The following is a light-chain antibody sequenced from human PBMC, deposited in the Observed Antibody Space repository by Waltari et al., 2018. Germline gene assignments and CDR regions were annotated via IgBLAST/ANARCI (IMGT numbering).Light chain of an antibody. V-gene: IGKV1-39*01. J-gene: IGKJ1*01. CDR2: AAS. Sequence: DIQMTQSPSSLSASVGDRVTITCRASQTISRYLNWYQQKPGKAPNLLISAASSLQSGVSSRFSGSGSGRDFTLIITSLQPEDFATYYCQESYSFTRTFGQGTKVEIK. CDR3: QESYSFTRT. CDR1: QTISRY.